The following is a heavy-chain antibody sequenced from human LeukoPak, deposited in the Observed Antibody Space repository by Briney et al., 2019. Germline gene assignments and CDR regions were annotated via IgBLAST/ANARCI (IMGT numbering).Heavy chain of an antibody. Sequence: ASVKVSCKASGYTFTSYYMHWVRQAPGQGLEWMGIINPSGGSTSYAQKFQGRVTMARDTSTSTVYMELSSLRSEDTAVYYCARGYDFWPLDLYYYYYYGMDVWGQGTTVTVSS. CDR3: ARGYDFWPLDLYYYYYYGMDV. CDR1: GYTFTSYY. J-gene: IGHJ6*02. D-gene: IGHD3-3*01. CDR2: INPSGGST. V-gene: IGHV1-46*01.